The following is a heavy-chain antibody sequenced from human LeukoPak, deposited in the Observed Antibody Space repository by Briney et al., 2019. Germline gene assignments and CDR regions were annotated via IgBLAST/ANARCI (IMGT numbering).Heavy chain of an antibody. V-gene: IGHV3-7*03. CDR3: AKKADSSGYYYEPFDY. J-gene: IGHJ4*02. CDR2: IKQDGSEK. CDR1: GFTFSDYW. Sequence: GGSLRLSCAASGFTFSDYWMTWVRQAPGSGLEWVANIKQDGSEKYYVDSMKGRFTISRDNAKNSLYLQMNSLRAEDTAVYYCAKKADSSGYYYEPFDYWGQGTLVTVSS. D-gene: IGHD3-22*01.